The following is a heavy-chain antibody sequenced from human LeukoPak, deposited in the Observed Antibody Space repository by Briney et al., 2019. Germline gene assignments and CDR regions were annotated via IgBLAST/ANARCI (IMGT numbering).Heavy chain of an antibody. CDR3: ARRASGRYYFDY. V-gene: IGHV3-48*03. D-gene: IGHD6-19*01. CDR1: GFTFSSYE. Sequence: PGGSLRLSCAASGFTFSSYEMNWVRQAPGKGLEWVSYISSSGSTIYYADSVKGRFTISRDNSKNTLYLQMNSLRAEDTAVYYCARRASGRYYFDYWGQGTLVTVSS. J-gene: IGHJ4*02. CDR2: ISSSGSTI.